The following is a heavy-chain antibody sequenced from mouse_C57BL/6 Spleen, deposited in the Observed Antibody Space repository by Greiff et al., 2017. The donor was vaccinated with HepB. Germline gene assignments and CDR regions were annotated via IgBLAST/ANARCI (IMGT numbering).Heavy chain of an antibody. V-gene: IGHV1-15*01. J-gene: IGHJ1*03. CDR1: GYTFTDYE. CDR2: IDPETGGT. Sequence: QVQLKQSGAELVRPGASVTLSCKASGYTFTDYEMHWVKQTPVHGLEWIGAIDPETGGTAYNQKFKGKAILTAGKSSSTAYMELRSLTSEDSAVYYCTRSVITTVVGRYFDVWGTGTTVTVSS. D-gene: IGHD1-1*01. CDR3: TRSVITTVVGRYFDV.